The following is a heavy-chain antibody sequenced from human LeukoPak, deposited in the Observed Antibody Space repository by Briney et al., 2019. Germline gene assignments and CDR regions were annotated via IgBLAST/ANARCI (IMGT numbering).Heavy chain of an antibody. J-gene: IGHJ3*02. D-gene: IGHD2/OR15-2a*01. CDR3: ARSTIKNINDAFDI. CDR1: GFTFDDYG. CDR2: INWNGGST. V-gene: IGHV3-20*04. Sequence: GGSLRLSCAASGFTFDDYGMSWVRQARGKGLEWVSGINWNGGSTGYADSVKGRFTISRDNAKNSLYLQMNSLRAEDTALYYCARSTIKNINDAFDIWGQGTMVTVSS.